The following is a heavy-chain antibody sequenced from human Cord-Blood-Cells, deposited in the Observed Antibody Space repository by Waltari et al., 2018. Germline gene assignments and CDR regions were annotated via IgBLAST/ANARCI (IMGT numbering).Heavy chain of an antibody. CDR1: GGSISSSSYY. V-gene: IGHV4-39*01. Sequence: QLQLQESGPGLVKPSETLSLTCTVSGGSISSSSYYWGWIRQPPGKGLEWIGSIYYSGSTSSTPTRKSRVTISVDTSKNQFSLKLSSVTAADTAVYYCARQGRAAAEYFDYWGQGTLVTVSS. CDR3: ARQGRAAAEYFDY. J-gene: IGHJ4*02. D-gene: IGHD6-13*01. CDR2: IYYSGST.